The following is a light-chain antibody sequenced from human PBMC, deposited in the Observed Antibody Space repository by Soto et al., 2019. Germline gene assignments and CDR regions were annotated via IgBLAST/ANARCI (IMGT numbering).Light chain of an antibody. CDR2: DVS. V-gene: IGKV3-11*01. Sequence: PGARGTLSCTASESVTNYLAWYQQKHGQAPRLLVYDVSNRDTGIPARFSGSGSGTDFTLTISKLEPEDFEVYYCQQRSDWPWTFGQGTKVDIK. CDR1: ESVTNY. J-gene: IGKJ1*01. CDR3: QQRSDWPWT.